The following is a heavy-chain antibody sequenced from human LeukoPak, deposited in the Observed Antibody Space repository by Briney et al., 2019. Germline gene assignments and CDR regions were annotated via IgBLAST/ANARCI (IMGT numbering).Heavy chain of an antibody. CDR3: AREWFGELLGAFDI. V-gene: IGHV4-4*07. Sequence: SETLSLTCTVSGGSISSYYWSWIRQPAGKGLEWIGRIYTSGRTNYNPSLKSRVTMSVDTSKNQISLRLNSVTAADTAVYYCAREWFGELLGAFDIWGQGTMVTVSS. J-gene: IGHJ3*02. CDR1: GGSISSYY. CDR2: IYTSGRT. D-gene: IGHD3-10*01.